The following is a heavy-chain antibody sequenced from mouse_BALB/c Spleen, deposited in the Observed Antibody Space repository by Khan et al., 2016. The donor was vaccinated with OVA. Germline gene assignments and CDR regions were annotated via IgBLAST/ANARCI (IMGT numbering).Heavy chain of an antibody. D-gene: IGHD1-1*01. CDR1: GYTFINYW. CDR2: INPSTGYT. J-gene: IGHJ2*01. CDR3: ARRGLRWDFDY. Sequence: VQLVESGAELAKPGASVKMSCKASGYTFINYWILWVKQRPGQGLEWIGYINPSTGYTEYNQNFKDKATLTADKSSSTAYMQLSSLTSEATSVYDCARRGLRWDFDYWGQGTTLTVSS. V-gene: IGHV1-7*01.